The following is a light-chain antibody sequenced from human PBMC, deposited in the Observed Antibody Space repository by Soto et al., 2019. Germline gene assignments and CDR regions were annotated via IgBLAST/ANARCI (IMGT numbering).Light chain of an antibody. V-gene: IGLV3-21*02. CDR1: NIGSKS. CDR3: QVWDSSSDHYWV. J-gene: IGLJ3*02. CDR2: EDS. Sequence: SYELTQPPSVSVAPGQTARITCGGNNIGSKSVHWYQQKPGQAPVLVVYEDSDRPSGIPGRFSGSNSGNTATLTISRVEAGDEADYYCQVWDSSSDHYWVFGGGTKLTVL.